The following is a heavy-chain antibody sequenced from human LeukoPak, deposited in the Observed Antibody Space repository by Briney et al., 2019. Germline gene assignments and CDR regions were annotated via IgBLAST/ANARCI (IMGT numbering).Heavy chain of an antibody. CDR3: ARDSSGWYTSPMDV. D-gene: IGHD6-19*01. J-gene: IGHJ6*04. CDR1: GGSISSYY. V-gene: IGHV4-59*01. Sequence: SETLSLTCTVSGGSISSYYWSWIRQPPGKGLDWIGYIYYSGSTNYNPSLKSRVTISVDTSKNQFSLKLSSVTAADTAVYYCARDSSGWYTSPMDVWGKGTTVTVSS. CDR2: IYYSGST.